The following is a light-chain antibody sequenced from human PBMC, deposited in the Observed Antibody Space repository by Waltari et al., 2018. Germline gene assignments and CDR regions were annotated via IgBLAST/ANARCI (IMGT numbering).Light chain of an antibody. Sequence: EVVMTQFPATLPVSPGESATLSCRASRSVSRNIVWYQQRPGRAPRPLIYAASTRATDTPARFSGSGSGTEFSLTISRLQSEDFAVYYCQQFNDWPRTFGQGTRVEIK. CDR3: QQFNDWPRT. V-gene: IGKV3-15*01. J-gene: IGKJ1*01. CDR1: RSVSRN. CDR2: AAS.